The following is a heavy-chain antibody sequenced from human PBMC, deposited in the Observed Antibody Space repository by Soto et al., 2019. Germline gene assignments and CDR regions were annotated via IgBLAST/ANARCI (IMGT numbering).Heavy chain of an antibody. Sequence: GWHLRLSCAASVSTFTRYSMNWFRQAPGNRLECVSSISSTTNYIYYGESMKGRFTISRDNAKNSLYLEMNSLRAEETAVYYCARESEDLTSNFDYWGQGTLVTVSS. CDR3: ARESEDLTSNFDY. V-gene: IGHV3-21*06. CDR1: VSTFTRYS. CDR2: ISSTTNYI. J-gene: IGHJ4*02.